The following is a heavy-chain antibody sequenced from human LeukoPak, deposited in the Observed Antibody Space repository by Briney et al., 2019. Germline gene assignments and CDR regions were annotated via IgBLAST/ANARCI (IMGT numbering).Heavy chain of an antibody. J-gene: IGHJ6*02. V-gene: IGHV1-2*02. CDR1: GYTFTGYY. CDR3: ARDAVNIVVVPAAMIVYYGMDV. Sequence: ASVKVSCKASGYTFTGYYMHWVRQAPGQGLEWMGWINPNSGGTNYAQKFQGRVTMTRDTSISTAYMELSRLRSDDTAVYYCARDAVNIVVVPAAMIVYYGMDVWGQGTTVTVSS. CDR2: INPNSGGT. D-gene: IGHD2-2*01.